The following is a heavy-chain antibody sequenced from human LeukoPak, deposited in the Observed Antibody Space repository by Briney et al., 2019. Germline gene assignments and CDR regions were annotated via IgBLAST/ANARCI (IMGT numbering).Heavy chain of an antibody. D-gene: IGHD3-22*01. Sequence: PGRSLRLSCAASGFTFSSFAMHWVRQAPGKGLDWVAVISFDGSDKYYADAVKGRFTISRDNSENTVYLQMNSLRAEDTAAYYCARDLDSSGYYYAYWGQGSLVTVSS. CDR1: GFTFSSFA. J-gene: IGHJ4*02. CDR2: ISFDGSDK. CDR3: ARDLDSSGYYYAY. V-gene: IGHV3-30*04.